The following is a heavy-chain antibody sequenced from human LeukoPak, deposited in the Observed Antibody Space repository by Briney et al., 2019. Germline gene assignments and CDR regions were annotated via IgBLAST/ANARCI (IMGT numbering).Heavy chain of an antibody. CDR1: GYTFSSNS. Sequence: ASVKVSCKASGYTFSSNSISWVRQAPGQGLEWMGWISAYNGNTNSAQNLQGRVTMTTDTSTSTAYMELRSLRSDDTAVYYCARESGSSGWYRAGYDYWGQGTLLTVSS. V-gene: IGHV1-18*01. CDR2: ISAYNGNT. D-gene: IGHD6-19*01. CDR3: ARESGSSGWYRAGYDY. J-gene: IGHJ4*02.